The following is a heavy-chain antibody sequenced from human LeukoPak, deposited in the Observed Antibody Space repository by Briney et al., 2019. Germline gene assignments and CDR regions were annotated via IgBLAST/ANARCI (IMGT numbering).Heavy chain of an antibody. CDR2: LTGDGGT. J-gene: IGHJ4*02. CDR1: GFTFTNYA. Sequence: GGSLRLSCAASGFTFTNYAMSWVRQARGKGREWVSVLTGDGGTYYADSVKGRFTNSRDDSKNTLFLQMNSLRAEDTAVYYCARDPWGMAQPGSWFDDYWGQGTLVTVSS. CDR3: ARDPWGMAQPGSWFDDY. D-gene: IGHD3-10*01. V-gene: IGHV3-23*01.